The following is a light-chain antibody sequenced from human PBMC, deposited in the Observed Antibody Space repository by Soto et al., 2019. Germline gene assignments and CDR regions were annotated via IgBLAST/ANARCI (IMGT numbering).Light chain of an antibody. CDR3: ASFTSTYSYV. CDR1: SSDVGGYNY. V-gene: IGLV2-14*03. CDR2: HVT. Sequence: QSALTQPASVSGSPGQSITTSCNGTSSDVGGYNYVSWYQHHPGKAPKLMIYHVTVRPSGVSNRFSGSKSDDTASLTISGLQAEDEADYYCASFTSTYSYVFGTGTKLTVL. J-gene: IGLJ1*01.